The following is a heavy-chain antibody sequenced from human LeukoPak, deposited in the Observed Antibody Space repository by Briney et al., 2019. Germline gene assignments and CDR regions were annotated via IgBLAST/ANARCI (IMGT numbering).Heavy chain of an antibody. J-gene: IGHJ4*02. CDR1: GYIFTDYY. CDR3: ASRNYYDSSGYQDY. CDR2: INPNSGGT. D-gene: IGHD3-22*01. Sequence: ASVKVSCKASGYIFTDYYMHWVRQAPGQELGWMGRINPNSGGTNYAQKFQGRVTMTRDTSISTAYMELSRLRSDDTAVYYCASRNYYDSSGYQDYWGQGTLVTVSS. V-gene: IGHV1/OR15-1*04.